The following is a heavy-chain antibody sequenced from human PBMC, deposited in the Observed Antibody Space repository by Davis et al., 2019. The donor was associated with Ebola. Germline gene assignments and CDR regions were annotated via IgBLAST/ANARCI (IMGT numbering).Heavy chain of an antibody. CDR2: ISVYNGDG. Sequence: AASVKVSCKASGYSFTNYGISWVRQAPGQGPEWMGWISVYNGDGKYAQKLQGRVAMTTDTSTNTAYMELRSLRSDDTAVYYCARHSTIFGVLILYYFNYWGQGTLVTVSS. CDR1: GYSFTNYG. V-gene: IGHV1-18*04. D-gene: IGHD3-3*01. J-gene: IGHJ4*02. CDR3: ARHSTIFGVLILYYFNY.